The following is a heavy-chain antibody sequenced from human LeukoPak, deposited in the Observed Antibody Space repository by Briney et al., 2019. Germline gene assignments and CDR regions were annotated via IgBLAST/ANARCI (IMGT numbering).Heavy chain of an antibody. Sequence: PGGSLRLSCAASGFTFSSYSVNWVRQAPGKGLEWVSSISSSSSYIYYADSVKGRFTISRDNAKNSLYLQMNSLRAEGTAVYYCARVRGRVRGSYPFDYWGQGTLVTVSS. CDR1: GFTFSSYS. D-gene: IGHD1-26*01. CDR3: ARVRGRVRGSYPFDY. J-gene: IGHJ4*02. CDR2: ISSSSSYI. V-gene: IGHV3-21*01.